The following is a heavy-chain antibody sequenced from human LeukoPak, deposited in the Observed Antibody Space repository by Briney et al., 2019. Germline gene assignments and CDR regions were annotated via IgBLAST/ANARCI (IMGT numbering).Heavy chain of an antibody. CDR3: AELGITMIGGV. Sequence: NPGGSLRLSCTASGFTFSDYYMSWIRQAPGKGLEWVSYISNSGGTIYYPDSVKGRFTISRDNAKNSLYLQMNSLRAEDTAVYYCAELGITMIGGVWGKGTTVTISS. D-gene: IGHD3-10*02. V-gene: IGHV3-11*04. CDR1: GFTFSDYY. J-gene: IGHJ6*04. CDR2: ISNSGGTI.